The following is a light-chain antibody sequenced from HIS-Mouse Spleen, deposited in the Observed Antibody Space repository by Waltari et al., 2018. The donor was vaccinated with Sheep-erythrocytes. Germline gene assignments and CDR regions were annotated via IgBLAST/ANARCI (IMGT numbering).Light chain of an antibody. CDR2: EGR. CDR1: SSDLRSYYP. V-gene: IGLV2-23*01. Sequence: QSALTQPASVSGSPGPSITISCTGTSSDLRSYYPVPWYQPHPGKAPKLMIYEGRKRPSGVSNRFSGSKSGNTASLTISGLQAEDEADYYCCSYAGSSTPWVFGGGTKLTVL. CDR3: CSYAGSSTPWV. J-gene: IGLJ3*02.